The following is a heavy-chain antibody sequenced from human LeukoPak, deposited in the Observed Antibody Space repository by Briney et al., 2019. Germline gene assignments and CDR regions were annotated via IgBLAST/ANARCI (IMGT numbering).Heavy chain of an antibody. V-gene: IGHV3-74*01. CDR3: ARHRNYFGSGSSPINNWFDP. CDR1: GFTFSSYW. D-gene: IGHD3-10*01. Sequence: PGGSLRLSCAASGFTFSSYWMHWVRQAPGNGLVWVSRINTDGRTTNYADSVKGRFTISRDNSKNTLSLQMNSLRAEDTAVYYCARHRNYFGSGSSPINNWFDPWGQGTLVTVSS. CDR2: INTDGRTT. J-gene: IGHJ5*02.